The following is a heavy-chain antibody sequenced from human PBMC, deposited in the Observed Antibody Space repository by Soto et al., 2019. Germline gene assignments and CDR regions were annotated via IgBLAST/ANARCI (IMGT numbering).Heavy chain of an antibody. CDR1: GYTFTSYY. CDR3: ARDRISSYRAKRYYYYGMDV. D-gene: IGHD6-6*01. V-gene: IGHV1-46*01. CDR2: INPSGGST. Sequence: GASVKVSCKASGYTFTSYYMHWVRQAPGQGLEWMGIINPSGGSTSYAQKFQGRVTMTRDTSTSTVYMELSSLRSEDTAVYYCARDRISSYRAKRYYYYGMDVWGQGTTVTVSS. J-gene: IGHJ6*02.